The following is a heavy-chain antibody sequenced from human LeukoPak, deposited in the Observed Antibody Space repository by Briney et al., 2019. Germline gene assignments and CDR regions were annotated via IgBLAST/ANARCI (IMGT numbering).Heavy chain of an antibody. CDR2: IRSKANSYAT. V-gene: IGHV3-73*01. D-gene: IGHD6-13*01. CDR1: GFTFSGSA. J-gene: IGHJ4*02. Sequence: GGSLRLSCAASGFTFSGSAMHWVRQASGKGLEWVGRIRSKANSYATAYAASVKGGFTISRDDSKNTAYLQMNSLKTEDTAVYYCTAPAGSWYYFDYWGQGTLVTVSS. CDR3: TAPAGSWYYFDY.